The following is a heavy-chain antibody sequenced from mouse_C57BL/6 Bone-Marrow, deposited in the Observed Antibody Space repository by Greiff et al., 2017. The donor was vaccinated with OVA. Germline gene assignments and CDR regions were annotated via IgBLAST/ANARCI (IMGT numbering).Heavy chain of an antibody. Sequence: VQLKKAEAGLVKPGGPVKISCKVSGYTFTDHTIHWMKQRPEQGLEWIGYIYPRDGSTKYNEKFKGKATLTADKSSSTAYMQLNSLTSEDSAVYFCARSNWDVLDYWGQGTTLTVSS. V-gene: IGHV1-78*01. CDR1: GYTFTDHT. CDR3: ARSNWDVLDY. CDR2: IYPRDGST. J-gene: IGHJ2*01. D-gene: IGHD4-1*01.